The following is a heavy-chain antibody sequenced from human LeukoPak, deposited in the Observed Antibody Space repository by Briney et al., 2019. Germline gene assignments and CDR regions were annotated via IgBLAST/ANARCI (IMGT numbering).Heavy chain of an antibody. Sequence: GGSLRLSCAASGFTFSDYYVSWIRQAPGKGLEWVSYISHSGSSTYYADSVKGRLTISRDNAKNSLYLQMNNLRAEDTAVYYCGSGYYFDYWGQGTLITVSS. J-gene: IGHJ4*02. V-gene: IGHV3-11*04. CDR3: GSGYYFDY. CDR1: GFTFSDYY. CDR2: ISHSGSST. D-gene: IGHD3-22*01.